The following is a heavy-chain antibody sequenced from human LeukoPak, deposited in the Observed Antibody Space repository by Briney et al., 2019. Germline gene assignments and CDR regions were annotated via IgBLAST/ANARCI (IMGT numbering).Heavy chain of an antibody. CDR2: ISWNSGSI. CDR1: GFTSDDYA. CDR3: AKGKVWGSNWFDP. Sequence: GGSLRLSCAASGFTSDDYAMHWVRQAPGKGLEWVSGISWNSGSIGYADSVKGRFTISRDNAKNSLYLQMNSLRAEDTALYYCAKGKVWGSNWFDPWGQGTLVTVSS. V-gene: IGHV3-9*02. J-gene: IGHJ5*02. D-gene: IGHD3-16*01.